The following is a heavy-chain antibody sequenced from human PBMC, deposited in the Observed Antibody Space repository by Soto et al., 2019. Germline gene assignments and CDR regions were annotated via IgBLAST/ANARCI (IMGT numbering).Heavy chain of an antibody. J-gene: IGHJ4*02. Sequence: GGSLRLSCTASGFTFSSFGMNWVRQAPGKGLEWVSSISSSSSTIYYADSVRGRFTISRDNAKNSLYLQMNSLRDEDTAVYYCVREISVAGGHFDYWGQGTLVTVSS. V-gene: IGHV3-48*02. CDR1: GFTFSSFG. CDR3: VREISVAGGHFDY. D-gene: IGHD6-19*01. CDR2: ISSSSSTI.